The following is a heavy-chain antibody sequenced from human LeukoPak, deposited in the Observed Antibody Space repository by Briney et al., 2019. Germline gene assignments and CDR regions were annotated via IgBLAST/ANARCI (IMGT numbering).Heavy chain of an antibody. V-gene: IGHV1-3*01. J-gene: IGHJ4*02. CDR3: ARDRGSGWVLDFDY. Sequence: GASVKVSCKASGYTFTSYAMHWVRQAPGQRLEWMGWINAGNGNTKYSQKFQGRVTITRDTSASTAYMELSSLRSEDTAVYYCARDRGSGWVLDFDYWGQGTLVTGSS. CDR1: GYTFTSYA. CDR2: INAGNGNT. D-gene: IGHD6-19*01.